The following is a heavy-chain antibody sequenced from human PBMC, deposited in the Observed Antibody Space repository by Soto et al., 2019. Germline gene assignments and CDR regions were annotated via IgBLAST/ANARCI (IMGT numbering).Heavy chain of an antibody. CDR3: GRVRRRRCFVL. J-gene: IGHJ2*01. CDR1: GYSFTSDD. Sequence: QVQLVQSGAEVKKPGASVKVSCKTSGYSFTSDDINWVRQATGQGLEWMGWMNPNSGNTGYAQKYQGRVTMTRNTSITTEYMDLSIVHSEDTAVYYCGRVRRRRCFVLWGCGTRDTV. CDR2: MNPNSGNT. V-gene: IGHV1-8*01.